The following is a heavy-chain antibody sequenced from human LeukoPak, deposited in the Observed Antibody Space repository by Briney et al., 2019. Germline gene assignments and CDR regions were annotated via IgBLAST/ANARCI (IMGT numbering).Heavy chain of an antibody. CDR1: EFTLSSYA. J-gene: IGHJ4*02. V-gene: IGHV3-23*01. D-gene: IGHD1-1*01. CDR2: ISTSGGST. Sequence: GGSLRLSCAASEFTLSSYAMSWVRQAPGKGLEWVSAISTSGGSTYYADSVKGRFTISRDNSKNTLYLQMNSLRAEDTAVYYCAKDRRTTGTTDLGSFGYWGQGTLVTVSS. CDR3: AKDRRTTGTTDLGSFGY.